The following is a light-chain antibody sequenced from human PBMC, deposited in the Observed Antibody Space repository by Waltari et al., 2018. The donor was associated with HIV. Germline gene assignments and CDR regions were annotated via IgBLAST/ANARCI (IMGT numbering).Light chain of an antibody. V-gene: IGLV2-11*01. Sequence: QSALTQPRSVSESPGQSVTISCTGPSSAVVASNYVSWYQQHPGRAPKFIIYNVSERPSGVPDRFSGSKSGNTASLTISGLQAEDEADYYCSSYAGTSNFVLFGGGTKLTVL. CDR1: SSAVVASNY. CDR2: NVS. CDR3: SSYAGTSNFVL. J-gene: IGLJ2*01.